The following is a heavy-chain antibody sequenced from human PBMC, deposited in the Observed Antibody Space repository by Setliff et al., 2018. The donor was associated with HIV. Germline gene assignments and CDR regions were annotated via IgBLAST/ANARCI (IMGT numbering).Heavy chain of an antibody. V-gene: IGHV4-61*01. D-gene: IGHD3-16*01. CDR3: ARGDPFTDFDS. CDR2: IYYSGNT. Sequence: PSETLSLTCTVSGGSISSGSYYWSWIRQPPGKGLEWIGWIYYSGNTRYNPSLKSRVTVSADPSKNQFSLKLTSVTAAGTAVYYCARGDPFTDFDSWGQGTLVTVSS. CDR1: GGSISSGSYY. J-gene: IGHJ4*02.